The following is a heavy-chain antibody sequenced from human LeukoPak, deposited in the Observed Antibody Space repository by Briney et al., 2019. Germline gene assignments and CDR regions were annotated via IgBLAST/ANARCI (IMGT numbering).Heavy chain of an antibody. Sequence: ASVKVSCKASGFTFTAYYMHWVRQAPGQGLEWMGWINPNSGGTNYAQKFQGRVTMTRDTSISTAYMELSGLRSDDTAVYYCARGPHWDPHFDYWGQATLVTVSS. CDR3: ARGPHWDPHFDY. CDR1: GFTFTAYY. CDR2: INPNSGGT. V-gene: IGHV1-2*02. J-gene: IGHJ4*02. D-gene: IGHD7-27*01.